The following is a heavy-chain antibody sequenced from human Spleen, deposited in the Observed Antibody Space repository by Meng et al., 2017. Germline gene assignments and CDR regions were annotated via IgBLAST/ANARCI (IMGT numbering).Heavy chain of an antibody. D-gene: IGHD1-7*01. CDR1: RYTFPSYA. Sequence: QVPLVQSGAEVKKPGGSVKVSCKASRYTFPSYAMHWVRQAPGQRLEWMGWINAGNGNTKYSQKFQGRVTITRDTSASTAYMELSSLRSEDTAVYYCAREWNSDFDYWGQGTLVTVSS. V-gene: IGHV1-3*01. CDR2: INAGNGNT. CDR3: AREWNSDFDY. J-gene: IGHJ4*02.